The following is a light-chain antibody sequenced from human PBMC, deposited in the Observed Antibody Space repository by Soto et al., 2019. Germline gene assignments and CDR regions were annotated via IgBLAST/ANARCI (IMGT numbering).Light chain of an antibody. Sequence: QSALTQPPSASGTPGQRVTISCSGSSYSIGNNFVYWYQQIPGMAPKLLIYRNSQRPSGVPDRFSGSKSDTSASLAISGLRSEDEADYYCAAWDDSLSGYVFATGTKVTVL. J-gene: IGLJ1*01. CDR2: RNS. CDR3: AAWDDSLSGYV. CDR1: SYSIGNNF. V-gene: IGLV1-47*01.